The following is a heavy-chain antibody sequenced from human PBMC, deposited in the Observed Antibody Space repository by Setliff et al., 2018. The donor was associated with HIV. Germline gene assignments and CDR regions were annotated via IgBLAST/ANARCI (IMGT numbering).Heavy chain of an antibody. V-gene: IGHV3-74*01. J-gene: IGHJ4*02. CDR3: ATGELERRRGVSHQTYFDY. CDR2: INSDGRST. D-gene: IGHD1-1*01. Sequence: GGSLRLSCAASGFTFSSYWMHWVRQAPGKGLVWVSRINSDGRSTSYADSVKGRFTISRDNAKNSLYLQMNSLRAEDKAVYYCATGELERRRGVSHQTYFDYWGQGTLVTVSS. CDR1: GFTFSSYW.